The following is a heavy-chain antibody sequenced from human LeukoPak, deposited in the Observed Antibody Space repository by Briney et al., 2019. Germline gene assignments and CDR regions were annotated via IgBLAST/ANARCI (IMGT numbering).Heavy chain of an antibody. V-gene: IGHV1-18*01. CDR2: ISAYNGNT. J-gene: IGHJ5*02. Sequence: ASVTVSCKASGYTFTSYGISWVRQAPGQGLEWMGWISAYNGNTNYAQKLQGRVTMTTDTSTSTAYMELRSLRSDDTAVYYCARVRSSGWYASLFGWFDPWGQGTLVTVSS. CDR1: GYTFTSYG. D-gene: IGHD6-19*01. CDR3: ARVRSSGWYASLFGWFDP.